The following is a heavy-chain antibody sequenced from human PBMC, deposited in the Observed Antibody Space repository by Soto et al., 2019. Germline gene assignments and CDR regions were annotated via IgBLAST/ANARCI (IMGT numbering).Heavy chain of an antibody. CDR3: AKDRSSGGSWARDV. Sequence: GGSLRLSCAASGFTFSSYAMSWVRQAPGKEMKRVSAISGRGGRTYYADSVKGRLTISRDNSKNTLYLQMNSLRAEDTAVYYCAKDRSSGGSWARDVWGKGTTVTVSS. CDR2: ISGRGGRT. J-gene: IGHJ6*04. CDR1: GFTFSSYA. V-gene: IGHV3-23*01. D-gene: IGHD2-15*01.